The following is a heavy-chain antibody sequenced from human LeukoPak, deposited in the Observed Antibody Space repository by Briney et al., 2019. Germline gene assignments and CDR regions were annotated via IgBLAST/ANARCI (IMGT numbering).Heavy chain of an antibody. CDR2: IRSKANSYAT. D-gene: IGHD4-17*01. J-gene: IGHJ4*02. Sequence: GGSLRLSCAASGFTFSGSAMHWVRQASGKGLEWVGRIRSKANSYATAYAASVKGRFTISRDDSKNTAYLQMNSLKTEDTAVYYGTSTLAGDYGLIFDYWGQGTLVTVSS. CDR1: GFTFSGSA. V-gene: IGHV3-73*01. CDR3: TSTLAGDYGLIFDY.